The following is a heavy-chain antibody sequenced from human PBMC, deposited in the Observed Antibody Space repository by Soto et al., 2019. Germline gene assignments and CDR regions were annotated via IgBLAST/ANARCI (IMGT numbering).Heavy chain of an antibody. V-gene: IGHV3-23*01. CDR3: AKGFRSLEWYSLAPFDY. D-gene: IGHD3-3*01. CDR1: GFTFDTYA. Sequence: PGGSLRLSCVASGFTFDTYALNWVRQAPGKGLEWVSAIGSSGSTYYADSVKGRFTISRDTPKKTLYLQMNSLRVEDTAKYYCAKGFRSLEWYSLAPFDYWGQGALVTSPQ. J-gene: IGHJ4*02. CDR2: IGSSGST.